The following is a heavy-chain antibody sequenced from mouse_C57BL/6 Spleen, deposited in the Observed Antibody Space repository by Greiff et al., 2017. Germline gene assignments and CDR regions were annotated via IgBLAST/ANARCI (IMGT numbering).Heavy chain of an antibody. Sequence: EVQVVESGGDLVKPGGSLKLSCAASGFTFSSYGMSWVRQTPDKRLEWVATISSGGSYTYYPDSVKGRFTISRDNAKNTLYLQMSSLKSEDTAMYYCARQGGTLMDYWGQGTSVTVSS. J-gene: IGHJ4*01. V-gene: IGHV5-6*01. CDR1: GFTFSSYG. CDR3: ARQGGTLMDY. CDR2: ISSGGSYT. D-gene: IGHD3-3*01.